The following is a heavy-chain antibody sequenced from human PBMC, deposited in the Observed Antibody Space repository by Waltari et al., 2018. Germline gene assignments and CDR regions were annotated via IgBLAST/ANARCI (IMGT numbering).Heavy chain of an antibody. J-gene: IGHJ6*02. Sequence: EVQLVESGGGLVQPGGSLRLSCAASGFTFSSYWMTWVRQAPGKGLVWVSRINSDGSSTSYADSVKGRFTISRDNAKNTLYLQMNSLRAEDTAVYYCANYGSGSYGMDVWGQGTTVTVSS. CDR3: ANYGSGSYGMDV. D-gene: IGHD3-10*01. CDR1: GFTFSSYW. V-gene: IGHV3-74*01. CDR2: INSDGSST.